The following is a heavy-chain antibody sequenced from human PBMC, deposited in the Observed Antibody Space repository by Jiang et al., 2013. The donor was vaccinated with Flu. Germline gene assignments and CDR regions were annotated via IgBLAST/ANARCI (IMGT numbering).Heavy chain of an antibody. J-gene: IGHJ6*02. Sequence: LLKPSETLSLTCAVYGGSFSGYYWSWIRQPPGKGLEWIGEINHSGSTNYNPSLKSRVTISVDTSKNQFSLKLSSVTAAGAAVYYCARVNYDILTGPNYYYGMDVWGQGTTVTVSS. D-gene: IGHD3-9*01. CDR2: INHSGST. CDR1: GGSFSGYY. CDR3: ARVNYDILTGPNYYYGMDV. V-gene: IGHV4-34*01.